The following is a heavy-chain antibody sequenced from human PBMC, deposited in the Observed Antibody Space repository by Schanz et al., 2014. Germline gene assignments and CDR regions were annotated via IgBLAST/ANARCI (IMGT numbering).Heavy chain of an antibody. CDR3: VRAGVGRIWSGYSYHGMDV. Sequence: EVQLVESGGGLIQPGGSLRLSCVASGFTVSSNYMSWVRQAPGKGLGWVSVIYSDGRTYYGDSVKGRFIISRDNSKNTLDLQMNSLRAEDSAVYYCVRAGVGRIWSGYSYHGMDVWGQGTTVTVSS. D-gene: IGHD6-13*01. CDR2: IYSDGRT. V-gene: IGHV3-53*01. J-gene: IGHJ6*02. CDR1: GFTVSSNY.